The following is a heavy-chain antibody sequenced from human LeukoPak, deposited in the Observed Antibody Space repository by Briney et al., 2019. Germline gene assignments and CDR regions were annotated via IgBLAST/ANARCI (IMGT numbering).Heavy chain of an antibody. J-gene: IGHJ4*02. CDR2: IYHYGSP. Sequence: SETLSLTCTVSGGSISMNNNYWDWIRQPPGKGLEWIGTIYHYGSPYYNPSLESRVTLSVDTSQNHFSLHLRSVTAADTAVYYCARRRGYYDSIDSWGQGTLVTV. V-gene: IGHV4-39*01. D-gene: IGHD3-22*01. CDR1: GGSISMNNNY. CDR3: ARRRGYYDSIDS.